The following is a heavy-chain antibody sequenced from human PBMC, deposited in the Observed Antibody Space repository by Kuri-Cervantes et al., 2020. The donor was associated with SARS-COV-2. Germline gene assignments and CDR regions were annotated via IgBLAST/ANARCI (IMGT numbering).Heavy chain of an antibody. V-gene: IGHV1-18*01. CDR1: GYTFTSYG. CDR3: ARAWDVSGWFDP. J-gene: IGHJ5*02. D-gene: IGHD1-26*01. Sequence: ASVKVSCKASGYTFTSYGISWVRQAPGQGLEWMGWISAYNGNTNYAQKLQGRVTMTRNTSISTAYMELSSLRSEDTAVYYCARAWDVSGWFDPWGQGTLVTVSS. CDR2: ISAYNGNT.